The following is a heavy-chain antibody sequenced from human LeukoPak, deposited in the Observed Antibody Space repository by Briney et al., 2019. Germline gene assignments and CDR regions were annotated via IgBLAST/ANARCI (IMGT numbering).Heavy chain of an antibody. J-gene: IGHJ3*02. CDR2: IYHSGST. D-gene: IGHD2-15*01. CDR1: GGSISSGGYS. V-gene: IGHV4-30-2*01. CDR3: ARGQICSGGSCYSVRAFDI. Sequence: SETLSLTCAVSGGSISSGGYSWSWIRQPPGRGLEWIGYIYHSGSTYYNPSLKSRVTISVDRSKNQFSLKLSSVTAADTAVYYCARGQICSGGSCYSVRAFDIWGQGTMVTVSS.